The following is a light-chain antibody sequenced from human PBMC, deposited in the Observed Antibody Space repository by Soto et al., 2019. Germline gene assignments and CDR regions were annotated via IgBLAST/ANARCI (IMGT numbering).Light chain of an antibody. CDR2: GAS. CDR1: QSVSSN. V-gene: IGKV3-15*01. J-gene: IGKJ5*01. Sequence: EIVMTQSPATLSVSRGERATLSCRASQSVSSNLAWYQQKPGQAPRLLIYGASTTATGIPARFSGSGSGTAFTLTIRRLQSEDFAVYYCQQYNNWPPITFGQGTRLEIK. CDR3: QQYNNWPPIT.